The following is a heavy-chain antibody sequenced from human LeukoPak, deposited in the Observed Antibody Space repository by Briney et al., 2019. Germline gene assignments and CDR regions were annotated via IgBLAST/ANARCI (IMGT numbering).Heavy chain of an antibody. CDR2: IKPDGSEK. Sequence: GGSLRLSCAPSGFTFSSYWMSWVRQSPGKGLEWVANIKPDGSEKYFMDSVKGRFTIPRDNAKNALYLEMNSLRAEDTAEYFCARERMYSGSGSTYPYYDYWGQGTLVTVSS. J-gene: IGHJ4*02. CDR3: ARERMYSGSGSTYPYYDY. V-gene: IGHV3-7*01. CDR1: GFTFSSYW. D-gene: IGHD3-10*01.